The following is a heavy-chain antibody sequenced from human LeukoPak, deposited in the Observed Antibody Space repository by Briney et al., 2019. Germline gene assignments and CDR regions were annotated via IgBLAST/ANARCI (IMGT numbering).Heavy chain of an antibody. V-gene: IGHV3-21*01. J-gene: IGHJ5*02. CDR2: ISSSSSHI. CDR3: ARGARSAVAGRNWFDP. D-gene: IGHD6-19*01. Sequence: PGGSLRLSCAASGFTFSSYSMNWVRQAPGKGLEWVSSISSSSSHIYYADSVKGRFTISRDNAKNSLYLQMNSLRAEDTAVYYCARGARSAVAGRNWFDPWGQGTLVTVSS. CDR1: GFTFSSYS.